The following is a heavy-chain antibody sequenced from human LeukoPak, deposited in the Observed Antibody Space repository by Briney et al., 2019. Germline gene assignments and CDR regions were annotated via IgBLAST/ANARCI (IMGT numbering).Heavy chain of an antibody. Sequence: SETLSLTCTVSGGSISSGSYYWSWIRQPAGKGLEWIGRIYTSGSTNYNPSLKSRVTISVDTSKNQFSLKLSSVTAADTAVYYCARDRFSYGLYNWSDPWGQGTLVTVSS. CDR2: IYTSGST. D-gene: IGHD5-18*01. CDR3: ARDRFSYGLYNWSDP. J-gene: IGHJ5*02. V-gene: IGHV4-61*02. CDR1: GGSISSGSYY.